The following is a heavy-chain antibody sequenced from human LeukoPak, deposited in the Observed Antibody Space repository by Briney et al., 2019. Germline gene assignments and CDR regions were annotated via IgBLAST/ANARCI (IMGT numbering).Heavy chain of an antibody. CDR2: MNPNSGNT. CDR3: ARGRGITIFGVVSLDY. J-gene: IGHJ4*02. Sequence: ASVKVSCKASGYTFTSYDINWVRQATGQGLEWMGWMNPNSGNTGYAQKFQGRVTMTRNTSISTAYMELSSLRSADTAVYYCARGRGITIFGVVSLDYWGQGTLVTVSS. V-gene: IGHV1-8*01. CDR1: GYTFTSYD. D-gene: IGHD3-3*01.